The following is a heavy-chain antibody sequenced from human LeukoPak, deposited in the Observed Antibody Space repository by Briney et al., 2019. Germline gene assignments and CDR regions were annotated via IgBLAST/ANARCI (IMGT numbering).Heavy chain of an antibody. V-gene: IGHV3-30*04. CDR3: ARDDRGIAAAGFLDY. CDR2: IPYDGSNK. Sequence: PGVPLRLLCTASGFIFHSFAKLWLPGSTDKGLEYLALIPYDGSNKYYADSVKGRFTISRDNSKNTMYLQMNSLTAEDTAVFYCARDDRGIAAAGFLDYWGQGTLVTVSS. D-gene: IGHD6-13*01. J-gene: IGHJ4*02. CDR1: GFIFHSFA.